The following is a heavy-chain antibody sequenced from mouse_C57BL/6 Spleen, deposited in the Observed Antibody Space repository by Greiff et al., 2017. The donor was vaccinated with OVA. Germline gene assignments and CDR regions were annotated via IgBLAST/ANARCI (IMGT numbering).Heavy chain of an antibody. V-gene: IGHV5-6*01. J-gene: IGHJ2*01. D-gene: IGHD1-1*01. CDR1: GFTFSSYG. CDR3: ATGSSFDY. Sequence: EVNVVESGGDLVKPGGSLKLSCAASGFTFSSYGMSWVRQTPDKRLEWVATISSGGSYTYYPDSVKGRFTISRDNAKNTLYLQMSSLKSEDTAMYYCATGSSFDYWGQGTTLTVSS. CDR2: ISSGGSYT.